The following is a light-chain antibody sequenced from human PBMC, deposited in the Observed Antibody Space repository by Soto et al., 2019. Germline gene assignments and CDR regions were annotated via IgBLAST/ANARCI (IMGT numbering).Light chain of an antibody. CDR2: AAS. CDR1: QSISSY. V-gene: IGKV1-39*01. CDR3: QQSYSTPPIT. J-gene: IGKJ5*01. Sequence: DIQMPQSPSSLCASVGDRFTITCRASQSISSYLNWYQQKPGKAPKLLIYAASSLQSGVPSRFSGSGSGTDFTLTISSLQPEDFATYYCQQSYSTPPITFGQGTRLEI.